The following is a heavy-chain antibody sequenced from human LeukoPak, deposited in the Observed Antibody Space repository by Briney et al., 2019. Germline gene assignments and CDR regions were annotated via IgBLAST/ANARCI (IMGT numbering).Heavy chain of an antibody. Sequence: SETLSLTCAVYGGSFSGYYWGWIRQPPGKGLEWIGTIYHSGNTYYNPSLKGRVTISIDTSKNQFSLKLSSVTATDTAVYYCARLRRSRLAELDYWGQGTLVTVSS. CDR2: IYHSGNT. J-gene: IGHJ4*02. V-gene: IGHV4-38-2*01. CDR3: ARLRRSRLAELDY. CDR1: GGSFSGYY. D-gene: IGHD3-16*01.